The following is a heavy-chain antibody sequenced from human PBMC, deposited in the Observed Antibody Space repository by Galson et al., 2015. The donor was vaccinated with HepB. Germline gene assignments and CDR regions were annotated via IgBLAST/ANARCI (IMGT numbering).Heavy chain of an antibody. J-gene: IGHJ3*02. D-gene: IGHD6-19*01. CDR2: IYSGGST. CDR3: ARDSGSGWTPKDAFDI. V-gene: IGHV3-66*01. CDR1: GFTVSSNY. Sequence: SLRLSCAASGFTVSSNYMSWVRQAPGKGLEWVSVIYSGGSTYYADSVKGRFTISRDNSKNTLYLQMNSLRAEDTAVYYCARDSGSGWTPKDAFDIWGQGTMVTVSS.